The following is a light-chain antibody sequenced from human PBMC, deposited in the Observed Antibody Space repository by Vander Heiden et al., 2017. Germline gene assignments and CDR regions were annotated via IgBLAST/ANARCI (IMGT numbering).Light chain of an antibody. Sequence: QSVLTQPPSASGTPVQRVTISCSGSTSNIGSNTVNWYQQLPGTAPKLLSYSNNQRPSGVTDRFSGSKSGTSASLAISGLQSEDEADYYCAAWDDSLNGWVFGGGTKLTVL. V-gene: IGLV1-44*01. J-gene: IGLJ3*02. CDR3: AAWDDSLNGWV. CDR1: TSNIGSNT. CDR2: SNN.